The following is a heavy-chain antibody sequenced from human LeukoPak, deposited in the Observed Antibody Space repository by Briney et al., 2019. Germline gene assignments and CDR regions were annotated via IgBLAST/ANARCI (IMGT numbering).Heavy chain of an antibody. CDR2: ISSSSSYI. Sequence: GGSVRLSCAASGFTFSSYNMNWVRQAPGKGLEWVSSISSSSSYIYYADSVKGRFAISRDNAKNSLYLQMNSLRAEDTAVYYCARGTRDSSAYYSPPDVWGKGTTVTVSS. J-gene: IGHJ6*04. V-gene: IGHV3-21*01. CDR3: ARGTRDSSAYYSPPDV. D-gene: IGHD3-22*01. CDR1: GFTFSSYN.